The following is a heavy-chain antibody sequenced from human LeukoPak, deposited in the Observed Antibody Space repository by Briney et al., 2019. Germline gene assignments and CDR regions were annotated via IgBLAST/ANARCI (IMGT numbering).Heavy chain of an antibody. V-gene: IGHV3-23*01. CDR1: GFTFSSYA. D-gene: IGHD1-14*01. CDR3: AREFVPFGAARNPGY. J-gene: IGHJ4*02. Sequence: PGGSLRLSCAASGFTFSSYAMSWVRQAPGKGLEWVSAISGSGGSTYYADSVKGRFTISRDNSKNTLYLQMNSLGAEDTAVYYCAREFVPFGAARNPGYWGQGTLVTVSS. CDR2: ISGSGGST.